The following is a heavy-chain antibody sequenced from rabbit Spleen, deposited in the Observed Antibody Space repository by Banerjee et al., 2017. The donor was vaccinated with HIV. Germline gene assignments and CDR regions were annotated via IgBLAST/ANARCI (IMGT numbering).Heavy chain of an antibody. Sequence: QRLQWCGGGLVKPGGTLTLHCTASGFDLSCYSSTSWVRQAPGKGLDLIECIYPGSDTTDYASWVNGRFTISRSTSLTTVDLKMPSLTAADTATYFCARGDYDDYGDGYYFDLWGQGTLVTVS. CDR1: GFDLSCYSS. CDR2: IYPGSDTT. D-gene: IGHD2-1*01. V-gene: IGHV1S43*01. J-gene: IGHJ4*01. CDR3: ARGDYDDYGDGYYFDL.